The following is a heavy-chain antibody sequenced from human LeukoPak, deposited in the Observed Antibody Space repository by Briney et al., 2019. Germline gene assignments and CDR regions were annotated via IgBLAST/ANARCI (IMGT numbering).Heavy chain of an antibody. CDR2: ISGSGNRT. J-gene: IGHJ6*02. Sequence: GGSLRLSCAASGFTFSSYAMSWVRQAPGKGLEWVSSISGSGNRTYYADSVEGRFTISRDNSKNTLFLQMNSLRAEDTAVYYCAKNLYCCGGCCYPSALGMDVWGQGTTVTVSS. D-gene: IGHD2-15*01. CDR3: AKNLYCCGGCCYPSALGMDV. CDR1: GFTFSSYA. V-gene: IGHV3-23*01.